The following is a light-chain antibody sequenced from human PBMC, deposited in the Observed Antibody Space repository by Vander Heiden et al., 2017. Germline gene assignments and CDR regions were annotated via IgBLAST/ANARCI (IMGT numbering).Light chain of an antibody. Sequence: ELVLTQSPASLSLSPGDRATLSCRASQSVSSYLAWYQQKPGQAPRLLIYDASSWATGIPARFSGSGSGTDFTLTISSLEPEDFAVYYCQQRSNWPCTFGPGTKVDIK. J-gene: IGKJ3*01. CDR3: QQRSNWPCT. V-gene: IGKV3-11*01. CDR1: QSVSSY. CDR2: DAS.